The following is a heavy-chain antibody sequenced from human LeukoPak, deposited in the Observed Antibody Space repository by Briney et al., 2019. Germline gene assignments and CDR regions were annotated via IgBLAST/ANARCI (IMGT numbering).Heavy chain of an antibody. D-gene: IGHD6-19*01. CDR3: ARDHGSPYSSGWYIGKNWFDP. CDR1: GYTFTNYT. CDR2: MSAYNGNT. V-gene: IGHV1-18*01. J-gene: IGHJ5*02. Sequence: ASVKVSCKASGYTFTNYTISWVRQAPGQGLEWMGWMSAYNGNTNYAQRLQGRVTMTTDTSTSTAYMEPRSLRSDDTAMYYCARDHGSPYSSGWYIGKNWFDPWGQGTLVTVSS.